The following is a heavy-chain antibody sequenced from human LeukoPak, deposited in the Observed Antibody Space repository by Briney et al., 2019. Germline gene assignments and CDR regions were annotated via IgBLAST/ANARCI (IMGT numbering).Heavy chain of an antibody. D-gene: IGHD6-19*01. CDR2: ISFDGTNK. CDR3: ARGGGTTDSAWYGYYFDH. CDR1: GFTFSSYA. V-gene: IGHV3-30*04. J-gene: IGHJ4*02. Sequence: GGSLRLSCAVSGFTFSSYAMHWVRRAPGKGLEWVAVISFDGTNKYYAASVKGRFTMSRDNSKNTLYVQMNSLRPEDTAVYYCARGGGTTDSAWYGYYFDHWGQGTLVTVSS.